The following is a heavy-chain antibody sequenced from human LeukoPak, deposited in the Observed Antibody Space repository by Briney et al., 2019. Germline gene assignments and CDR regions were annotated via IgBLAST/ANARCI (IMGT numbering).Heavy chain of an antibody. V-gene: IGHV4-59*08. D-gene: IGHD3-22*01. Sequence: PSETLSLTCSVSGGSIKSYYWSWIRQTPGKGPEWIGYIFYSGSTNYNPSLKRRVNISVEKSKNQLSLKLNSVTAADTAVYFCARRASRGYYYLEDWGQGTLVTVSS. CDR3: ARRASRGYYYLED. J-gene: IGHJ4*02. CDR1: GGSIKSYY. CDR2: IFYSGST.